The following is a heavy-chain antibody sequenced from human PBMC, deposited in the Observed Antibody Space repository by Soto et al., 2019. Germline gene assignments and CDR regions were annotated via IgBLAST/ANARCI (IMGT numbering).Heavy chain of an antibody. D-gene: IGHD2-2*02. V-gene: IGHV5-10-1*01. J-gene: IGHJ6*02. CDR2: IDPSDSYT. Sequence: GESLKISCKGSGYSFTSYWISWVRQMPGKGLEWMGRIDPSDSYTNYSPSFQGHVTISADKSISTAYLQWSSLKASDTAMYYCARHGCSSTSCYNTIGGYYYGMDVWGQGTTVTVSS. CDR3: ARHGCSSTSCYNTIGGYYYGMDV. CDR1: GYSFTSYW.